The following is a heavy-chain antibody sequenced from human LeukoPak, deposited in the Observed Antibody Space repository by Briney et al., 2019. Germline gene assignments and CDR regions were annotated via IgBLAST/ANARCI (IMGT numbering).Heavy chain of an antibody. CDR1: GGSINTYY. V-gene: IGHV4-59*08. D-gene: IGHD3-10*01. J-gene: IGHJ4*02. Sequence: SETLSLTCTVSGGSINTYYWTWIRQPPGKGLEWIGYIYYTGSTDYNPSLKSRVTISVDTSKNQFSLKLTSVTAAGTAVYYCARQRYSPEVLRFDYWGQGALVTVSS. CDR2: IYYTGST. CDR3: ARQRYSPEVLRFDY.